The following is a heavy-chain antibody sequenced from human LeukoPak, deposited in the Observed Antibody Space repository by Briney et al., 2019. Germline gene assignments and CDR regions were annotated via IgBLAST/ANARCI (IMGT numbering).Heavy chain of an antibody. Sequence: GSLRLSCAASGFTFNNYAMNWVREAPGKGLERVSVITSSGSTYYSDCVRGRCTISRDNSKNTLYLQMNSLRAEDTAIYYCAKDLYGDYDFDCWGRGTLVTVSS. CDR1: GFTFNNYA. J-gene: IGHJ4*02. D-gene: IGHD4-17*01. CDR2: ITSSGST. CDR3: AKDLYGDYDFDC. V-gene: IGHV3-23*01.